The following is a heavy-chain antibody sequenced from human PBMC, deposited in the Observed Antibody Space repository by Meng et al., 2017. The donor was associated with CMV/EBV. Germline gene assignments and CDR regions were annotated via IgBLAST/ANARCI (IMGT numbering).Heavy chain of an antibody. D-gene: IGHD1-26*01. CDR1: GFTFSSYW. V-gene: IGHV3-7*01. Sequence: GGSLRLSCAASGFTFSSYWMSWVRQAPGKGLEWVANIKQDGSGKYYVDSVKGRFTISRDNAKNSLYLQMNSLRAEDAAVYYCACGLYYYYGMDVWGQGTTVTVSS. CDR3: ACGLYYYYGMDV. CDR2: IKQDGSGK. J-gene: IGHJ6*02.